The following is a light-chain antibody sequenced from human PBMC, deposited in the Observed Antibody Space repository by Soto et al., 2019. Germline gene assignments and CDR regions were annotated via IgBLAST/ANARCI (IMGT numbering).Light chain of an antibody. Sequence: QSVLTQPPSVSAAPGQKVTISCSGSSSNIGNNYVSWYQQLPGTAPKLLIYDNNKRPSGIPDRFSGSKSGTSATLGITGLQTGDEADYYCCSYAGSSPLFGGGTKLTVL. CDR3: CSYAGSSPL. J-gene: IGLJ3*02. CDR1: SSNIGNNY. V-gene: IGLV1-51*01. CDR2: DNN.